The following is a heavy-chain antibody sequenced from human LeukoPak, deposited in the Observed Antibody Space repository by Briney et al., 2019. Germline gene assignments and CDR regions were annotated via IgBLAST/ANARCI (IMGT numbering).Heavy chain of an antibody. Sequence: SETLSLTCTVSGGSISRSSYYWSWNRQPPGKGLEWIGEINHSGSTNYNPSLKSRVTISVDTSKNQFSLKLSSVTAADTAVYYCARSPTGTGNIKYFDYWGQGTLVTVSS. CDR2: INHSGST. CDR1: GGSISRSSYY. CDR3: ARSPTGTGNIKYFDY. V-gene: IGHV4-39*07. J-gene: IGHJ4*02. D-gene: IGHD2-8*02.